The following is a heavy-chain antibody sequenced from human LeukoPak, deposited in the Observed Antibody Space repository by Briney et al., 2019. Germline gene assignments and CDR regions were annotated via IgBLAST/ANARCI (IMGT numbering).Heavy chain of an antibody. V-gene: IGHV3-66*03. Sequence: GGSLRLSCAVSGFRVSDYYMGWVRQAPGKGLEWVGLIRDSGEAFYADFARGRFAISRDESENTLYLQMNSLRVEDTAVYFCARDRAANQDWVEFDPWGQGTPVIVSS. CDR3: ARDRAANQDWVEFDP. J-gene: IGHJ5*02. CDR1: GFRVSDYY. CDR2: IRDSGEA. D-gene: IGHD3/OR15-3a*01.